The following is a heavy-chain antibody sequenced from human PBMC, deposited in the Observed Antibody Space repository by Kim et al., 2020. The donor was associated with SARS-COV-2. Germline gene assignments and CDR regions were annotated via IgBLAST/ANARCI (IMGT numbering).Heavy chain of an antibody. CDR3: ARANYYDSSGFDY. CDR1: GGSISSGGYY. CDR2: IYYSGST. Sequence: SETLSLTCTVSGGSISSGGYYWGWIRQPPGKGLEWIGYIYYSGSTYYNPSLKSRVTISVDTSKNQFSLKLSSVTAADTAVYYCARANYYDSSGFDYWGQGTLVTVSS. V-gene: IGHV4-30-4*01. J-gene: IGHJ4*02. D-gene: IGHD3-22*01.